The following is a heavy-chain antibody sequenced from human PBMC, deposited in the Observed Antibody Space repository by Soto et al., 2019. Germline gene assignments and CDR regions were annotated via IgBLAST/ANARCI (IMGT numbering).Heavy chain of an antibody. D-gene: IGHD3-22*01. Sequence: ASVKVSFKASGYTFTSYGISWVRQAPGQGLEWMGWISAYNGNTNYAQKLQGRVTMTTDTSTSTAYMELRSLRSDDTAVYYCARWYDSSGYYSEWFDPWGQGTLVTVSS. CDR3: ARWYDSSGYYSEWFDP. CDR2: ISAYNGNT. J-gene: IGHJ5*02. V-gene: IGHV1-18*04. CDR1: GYTFTSYG.